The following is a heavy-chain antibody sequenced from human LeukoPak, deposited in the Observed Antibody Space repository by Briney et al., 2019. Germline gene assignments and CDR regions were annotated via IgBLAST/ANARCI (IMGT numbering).Heavy chain of an antibody. V-gene: IGHV1-24*01. CDR1: GYTLTELS. CDR3: ARVEDIGYCSSTSCYKGLSLDL. D-gene: IGHD2-2*02. J-gene: IGHJ2*01. Sequence: ASVKVSCKVSGYTLTELSMHWVRQAPGKGLEWMGGFDPEDGETIYAQKFQGRVTMTEDTSTDTAYMELSSLRSEDTAVYYCARVEDIGYCSSTSCYKGLSLDLWGRGTLVTVSS. CDR2: FDPEDGET.